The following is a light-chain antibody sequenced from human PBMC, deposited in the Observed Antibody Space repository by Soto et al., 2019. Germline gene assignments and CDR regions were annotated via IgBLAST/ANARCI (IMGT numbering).Light chain of an antibody. CDR3: QQVNTYPLA. Sequence: DIQLTQSPSFLSASVGDRVTITCRASQDISSHLAWYQQKPGKAPKLLIYAASTLQSGVPSGFGGSGSGTEFTLTITSLQPEDFATDYCQQVNTYPLAFGGGTKVEIK. V-gene: IGKV1-9*01. CDR2: AAS. CDR1: QDISSH. J-gene: IGKJ4*01.